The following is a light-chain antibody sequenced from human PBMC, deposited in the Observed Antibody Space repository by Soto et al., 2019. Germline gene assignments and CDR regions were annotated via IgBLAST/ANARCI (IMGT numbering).Light chain of an antibody. Sequence: QSVLTQPASVSGSPGQSITISCTGTSSGIRDYSYVSWYQQLPGNAPKLMIYEVSNRPSGISYRFSGSKSDNTASLTISGLQAEDEADYFCSSYSSRTLDVVFGGGTKVTVL. V-gene: IGLV2-14*01. CDR1: SSGIRDYSY. J-gene: IGLJ2*01. CDR2: EVS. CDR3: SSYSSRTLDVV.